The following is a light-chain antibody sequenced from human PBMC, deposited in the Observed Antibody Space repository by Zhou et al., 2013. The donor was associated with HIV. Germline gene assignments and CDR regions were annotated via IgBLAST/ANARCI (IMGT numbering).Light chain of an antibody. CDR3: MQALQTPYT. CDR2: LGS. CDR1: QSLLQTNAYNY. J-gene: IGKJ2*01. Sequence: EIVMTQSPLSLPVTPGEPASISCRSSQSLLQTNAYNYLDWYLQKPGQSPQLLIYLGSNRASGVPDRFSGSGSGTDFTLKISRVEAEDVGIYYCMQALQTPYTFGQGTKLEI. V-gene: IGKV2-28*01.